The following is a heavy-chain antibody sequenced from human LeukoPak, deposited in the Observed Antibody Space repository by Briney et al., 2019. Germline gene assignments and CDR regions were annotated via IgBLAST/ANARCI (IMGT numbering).Heavy chain of an antibody. CDR2: IYPGDSDT. D-gene: IGHD3-10*01. CDR3: ARLGGVLAPFDP. CDR1: GCGFTSYW. V-gene: IGHV5-51*01. J-gene: IGHJ5*02. Sequence: GGALQISFQGSGCGFTSYWIGWVRPVPGKGMEWMGIIYPGDSDTKYSPSFQGQVTFSADRSISTAYLQWSSLKASDTAMYYCARLGGVLAPFDPWGQGTLVTVSS.